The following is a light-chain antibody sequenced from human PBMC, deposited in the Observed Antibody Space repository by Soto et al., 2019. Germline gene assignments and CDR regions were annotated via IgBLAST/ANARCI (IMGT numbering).Light chain of an antibody. CDR3: QQSYSTLRIT. J-gene: IGKJ5*01. V-gene: IGKV1-39*01. CDR2: AAS. CDR1: QSISNY. Sequence: DIQMTQSPSSLSASVGDRVTITCRASQSISNYLNWYQQKPGKAPKLLIYAASSLHSGVPSRFSGSGSGTDFTLTISTLQPEDSAPYYCQQSYSTLRITFGQGTRLEIK.